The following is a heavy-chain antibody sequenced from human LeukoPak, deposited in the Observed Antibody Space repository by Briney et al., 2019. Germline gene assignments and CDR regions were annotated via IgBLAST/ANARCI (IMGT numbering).Heavy chain of an antibody. V-gene: IGHV4-59*12. CDR1: GGSISSYY. Sequence: SETLSLTCTVSGGSISSYYWSWIRQPPGKGLEWIGYIYYSGSANYNPSLKSRVIISVDTSKNQFSLKLSSVTAADTAVYYCARDSYSSSWYLGLDWFDPWGQGTLVTVSS. CDR2: IYYSGSA. D-gene: IGHD6-13*01. CDR3: ARDSYSSSWYLGLDWFDP. J-gene: IGHJ5*02.